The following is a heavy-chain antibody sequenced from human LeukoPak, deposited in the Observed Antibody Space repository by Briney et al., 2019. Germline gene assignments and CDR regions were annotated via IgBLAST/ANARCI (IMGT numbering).Heavy chain of an antibody. V-gene: IGHV1-2*02. CDR3: AREGIAAADTNWFDP. CDR1: GYTFTSYY. D-gene: IGHD6-13*01. CDR2: INPNSGGT. J-gene: IGHJ5*02. Sequence: GASVKVSCKASGYTFTSYYMHWVRQAPGQGLEWMGWINPNSGGTNYAQKFQGRVTMTRDTSISTAYMELSRLRSGDTAVYYCAREGIAAADTNWFDPWGQGTLVTVSS.